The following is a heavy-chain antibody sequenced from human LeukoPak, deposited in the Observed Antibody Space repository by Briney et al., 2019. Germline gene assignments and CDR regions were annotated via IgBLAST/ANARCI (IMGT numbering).Heavy chain of an antibody. Sequence: ASVKVSCKASGGTFSSYAISWARQAPGQGLEWMGGIIPIFGTANYAQKFQGRVTITADESTSTAYMELSSLRSEDTAVYYCARYSSIVGATSWFDPWGQGTLVTVSS. J-gene: IGHJ5*02. D-gene: IGHD1-26*01. CDR3: ARYSSIVGATSWFDP. CDR2: IIPIFGTA. V-gene: IGHV1-69*13. CDR1: GGTFSSYA.